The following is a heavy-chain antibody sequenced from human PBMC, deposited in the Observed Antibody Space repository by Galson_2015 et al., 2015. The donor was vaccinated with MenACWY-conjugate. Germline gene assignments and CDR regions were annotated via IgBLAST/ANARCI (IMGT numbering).Heavy chain of an antibody. D-gene: IGHD6-19*01. V-gene: IGHV5-51*01. CDR3: AMSTATGWYVRLDS. Sequence: QSGAEVTKPGESLTISCKGSGYSFTNYWIVWVRQMPGKGLEWMGIINPADSDISYSPSFQGQVTISVDRSISTAFLQWRSLRASDTAIYYCAMSTATGWYVRLDSWGQGTLVTVSS. J-gene: IGHJ4*02. CDR1: GYSFTNYW. CDR2: INPADSDI.